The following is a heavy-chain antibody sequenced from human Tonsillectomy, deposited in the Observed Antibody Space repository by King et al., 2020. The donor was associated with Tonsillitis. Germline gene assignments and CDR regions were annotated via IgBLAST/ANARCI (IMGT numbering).Heavy chain of an antibody. J-gene: IGHJ6*02. CDR1: GYNFTTYW. Sequence: VQLVESGAEVKKSGESLKISCKISGYNFTTYWIGWVRQMPGKGLEWMGIIYPDDYLHDSESIYSPSFQGQVTISVDKSISTAYLQWSSLTASDTAVYYCARHWDSSGYPDQYYYYGMDVWGQGTTVTVSS. V-gene: IGHV5-51*01. D-gene: IGHD3-22*01. CDR2: IYPDDYLHDSES. CDR3: ARHWDSSGYPDQYYYYGMDV.